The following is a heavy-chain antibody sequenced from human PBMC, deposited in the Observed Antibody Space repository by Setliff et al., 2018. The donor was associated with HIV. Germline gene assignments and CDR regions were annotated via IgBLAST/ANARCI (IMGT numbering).Heavy chain of an antibody. D-gene: IGHD1-26*01. Sequence: KPSETLSLTCTVSGDSISSSTYYWGWIRQPPGKGLEWIGNIHFSGSTYYNPSLKSRVTVSVDPSKNQFSLKLSSVTAADTAVYYCARTTYSGSYFNDSWGQGTLVTVSS. CDR3: ARTTYSGSYFNDS. J-gene: IGHJ5*01. CDR2: IHFSGST. CDR1: GDSISSSTYY. V-gene: IGHV4-39*01.